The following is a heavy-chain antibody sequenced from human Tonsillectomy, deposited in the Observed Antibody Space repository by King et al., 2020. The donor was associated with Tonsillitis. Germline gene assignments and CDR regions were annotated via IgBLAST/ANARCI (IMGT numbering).Heavy chain of an antibody. CDR3: AVTGVPNYSYYYGMDV. CDR2: ISGSGGST. J-gene: IGHJ6*02. V-gene: IGHV3-23*04. D-gene: IGHD3-9*01. CDR1: GFSFSSYA. Sequence: QLVQSGGGLVQPGGSLRLSCAASGFSFSSYAMSWVRQAPGKGLEWVSAISGSGGSTFYAESVKGRFTISRDNSKKTLYLQMNSLRVEDTAVYYCAVTGVPNYSYYYGMDVWGQGTTATVSS.